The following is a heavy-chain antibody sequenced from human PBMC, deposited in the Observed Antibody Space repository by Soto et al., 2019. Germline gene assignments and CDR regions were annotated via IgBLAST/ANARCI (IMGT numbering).Heavy chain of an antibody. J-gene: IGHJ4*02. CDR2: IYHTGTT. CDR3: ARVRREYDNSGPVDY. CDR1: GGSINSGGYS. V-gene: IGHV4-30-2*01. Sequence: PSETLSLTCTVSGGSINSGGYSWTWIRQPPGKGLEWIGFIYHTGTTYYNPSLQSRVTMSVDRSRNQFSLKLNSVTAADTAVYYCARVRREYDNSGPVDYWGQGTLVTVSS. D-gene: IGHD3-22*01.